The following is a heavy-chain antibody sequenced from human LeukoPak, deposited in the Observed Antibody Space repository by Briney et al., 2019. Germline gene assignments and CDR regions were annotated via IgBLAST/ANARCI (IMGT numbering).Heavy chain of an antibody. Sequence: PGGSLRLSCAASGFTFSSYAMSWVRQAPGKGLEWVSAISGSGGSTYYADSVKGRFTISRDNSKNTLYLQMNSLRAEDTAVYYCANHGYCSGGSCRYFDYWGQGTLVTVSS. J-gene: IGHJ4*02. CDR1: GFTFSSYA. CDR3: ANHGYCSGGSCRYFDY. CDR2: ISGSGGST. V-gene: IGHV3-23*01. D-gene: IGHD2-15*01.